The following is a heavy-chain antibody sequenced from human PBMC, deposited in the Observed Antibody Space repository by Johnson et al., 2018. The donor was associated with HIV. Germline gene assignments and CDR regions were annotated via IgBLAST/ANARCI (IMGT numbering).Heavy chain of an antibody. CDR1: GFSFSDYY. D-gene: IGHD2-2*03. V-gene: IGHV3-11*04. CDR2: ISGSGGTI. CDR3: ASGYCSSTSCYGRKLLDDAFDI. Sequence: VQLVESGGGVVQPGGSLRLSCTASGFSFSDYYMSWIRQAPGKGLEWVSYISGSGGTIYNADSVKGRFTISRDNAKNSLYLQMNSLRAEDTAVYYCASGYCSSTSCYGRKLLDDAFDIWGQGTMVTVSS. J-gene: IGHJ3*02.